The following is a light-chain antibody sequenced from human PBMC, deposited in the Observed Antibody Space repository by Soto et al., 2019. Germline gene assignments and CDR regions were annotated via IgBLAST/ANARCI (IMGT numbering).Light chain of an antibody. J-gene: IGLJ1*01. CDR1: SRDVGYYNL. V-gene: IGLV2-23*02. CDR3: CSYAGSTTHYV. Sequence: SVLTQPAAVSGSTGQSITISCTGTSRDVGYYNLVSWYQQHPGKAPKLIIYEVNKRPSGFSNRFSGSKSGNTASLTISGLQAEDEADYYCCSYAGSTTHYVFGTGTKVTVL. CDR2: EVN.